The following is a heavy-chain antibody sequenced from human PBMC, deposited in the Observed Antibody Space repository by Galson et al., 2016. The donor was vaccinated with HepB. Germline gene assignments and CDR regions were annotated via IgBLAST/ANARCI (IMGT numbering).Heavy chain of an antibody. V-gene: IGHV3-33*01. CDR1: GFTFSSYG. J-gene: IGHJ6*02. D-gene: IGHD3-9*01. CDR3: ARDVLRYFDWLLYRGSNYYYYGMDV. CDR2: IWYDGSNK. Sequence: SLRLSCAASGFTFSSYGMHWVRQAPGKGLEWVAVIWYDGSNKYYADSVKGRFTISRDNSENTLYLQMNSLRAEDTAVYYCARDVLRYFDWLLYRGSNYYYYGMDVWGQGTTVTVSS.